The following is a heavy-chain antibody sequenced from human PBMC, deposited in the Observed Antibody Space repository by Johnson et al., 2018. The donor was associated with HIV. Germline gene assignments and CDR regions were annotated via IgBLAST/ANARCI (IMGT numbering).Heavy chain of an antibody. V-gene: IGHV3-66*01. Sequence: VQLVESGGGLVQPGGSLRLSCAASGFSVSASYMSWLRQAPGKALEWVSVIYRGGATYYAASVQGRFTISRDNSKNTLYLQMESLRADDTVLYYCASDKDYGGNHDAFDIWGQGTMVTVSS. D-gene: IGHD4-23*01. J-gene: IGHJ3*02. CDR2: IYRGGAT. CDR1: GFSVSASY. CDR3: ASDKDYGGNHDAFDI.